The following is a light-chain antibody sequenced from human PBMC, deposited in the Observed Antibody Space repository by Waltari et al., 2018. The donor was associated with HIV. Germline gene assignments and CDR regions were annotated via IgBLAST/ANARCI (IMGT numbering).Light chain of an antibody. J-gene: IGKJ4*01. V-gene: IGKV4-1*01. CDR2: WAS. Sequence: DIVMTHYPGALAVSLGERATIHCTSSRSLLQRSNSKNSLAWYQQKPGQSPKWLIYWASTRESEVPDRFSGGGSGTDFSLTITRLQTDDVAIYYCQQFYNCPVTFGGGTRVDI. CDR3: QQFYNCPVT. CDR1: RSLLQRSNSKNS.